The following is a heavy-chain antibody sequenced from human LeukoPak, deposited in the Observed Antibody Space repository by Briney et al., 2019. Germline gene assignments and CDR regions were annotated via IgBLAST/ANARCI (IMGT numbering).Heavy chain of an antibody. CDR3: AKGSVVGWLQLPEDY. J-gene: IGHJ4*02. Sequence: GGSLRLSSAASGFTFSSYGMHWVRQAPGKGLEWVAFIRYDGSNKYYADSVKGRFTISRDNSKNTLYLQMNSLRAEDTAVYYCAKGSVVGWLQLPEDYWGQGTLVTVSS. CDR1: GFTFSSYG. V-gene: IGHV3-30*02. CDR2: IRYDGSNK. D-gene: IGHD5-24*01.